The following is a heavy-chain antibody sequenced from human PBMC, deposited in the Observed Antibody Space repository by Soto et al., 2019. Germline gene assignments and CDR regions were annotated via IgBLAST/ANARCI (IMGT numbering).Heavy chain of an antibody. J-gene: IGHJ4*02. D-gene: IGHD3-9*01. Sequence: PSVTLSLTCAVSGGSISSGGYSWSWMRQPPGKGLEWIGYIYHSGSTYYNPSLKSRVTISVDRSKNQFSLKLSSVTAADTAVYYCARGTNVQGRVDHSRHHYFANCAQQTL. CDR2: IYHSGST. CDR3: ARGTNVQGRVDHSRHHYFAN. V-gene: IGHV4-30-2*01. CDR1: GGSISSGGYS.